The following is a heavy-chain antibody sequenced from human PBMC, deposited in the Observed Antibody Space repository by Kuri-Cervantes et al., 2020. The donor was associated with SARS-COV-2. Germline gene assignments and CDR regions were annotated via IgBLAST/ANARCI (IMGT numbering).Heavy chain of an antibody. CDR1: GFTFSTYS. D-gene: IGHD2-2*02. Sequence: GESLKISCAASGFTFSTYSMNWVRQAPGKGLEWVSSICSSSSCAYYADSVKGRFTISRDNTKNSLYLQMNSLRAEDTAVYHCARERMTPLSKYPYYFDYWGQGTLVTVSS. J-gene: IGHJ4*02. CDR2: ICSSSSCA. V-gene: IGHV3-21*01. CDR3: ARERMTPLSKYPYYFDY.